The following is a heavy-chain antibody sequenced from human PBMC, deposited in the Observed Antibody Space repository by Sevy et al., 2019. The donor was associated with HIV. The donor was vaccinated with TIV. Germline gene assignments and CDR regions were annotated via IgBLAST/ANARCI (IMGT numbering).Heavy chain of an antibody. CDR1: GFTFGDHY. V-gene: IGHV3-72*01. J-gene: IGHJ2*01. D-gene: IGHD1-26*01. CDR3: AAVGASRGYFDI. Sequence: GGSLRLSCVASGFTFGDHYMDWVRQAPGKGLEWVGRIRNKVKSYTTEYAASVKGRFIVSRADSKKSLYLQMNSLKTEDTAVYYCAAVGASRGYFDIWGRGTLVTVSS. CDR2: IRNKVKSYTT.